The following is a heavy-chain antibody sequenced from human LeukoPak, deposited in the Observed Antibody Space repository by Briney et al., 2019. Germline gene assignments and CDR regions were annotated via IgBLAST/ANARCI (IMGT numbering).Heavy chain of an antibody. J-gene: IGHJ4*02. D-gene: IGHD6-6*01. CDR1: GFTLSNYL. CDR2: INHNGTEK. CDR3: ARWATSFDL. V-gene: IGHV3-7*01. Sequence: GGSLRLSCAASGFTLSNYLMSWVRQAPGKGLEWVANINHNGTEKYYVDSVTGRFAISRDNANNSLYLQMNSLRVEDTAVYYCARWATSFDLWGQGTLVTVSS.